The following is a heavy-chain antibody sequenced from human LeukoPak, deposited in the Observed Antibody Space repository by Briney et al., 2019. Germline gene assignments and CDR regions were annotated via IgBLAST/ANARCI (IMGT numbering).Heavy chain of an antibody. V-gene: IGHV3-23*01. D-gene: IGHD6-19*01. CDR2: ITFSGFGL. Sequence: GGSLRLSCAASGFSFSDTGMTSARPAPGKGLEGVSTITFSGFGLYYADSVKGRFTVSRDNSKNMVYLQMNSLRVEDTAIYYCATDGSGWSRSSWGQGTLVTVSS. CDR3: ATDGSGWSRSS. J-gene: IGHJ4*02. CDR1: GFSFSDTG.